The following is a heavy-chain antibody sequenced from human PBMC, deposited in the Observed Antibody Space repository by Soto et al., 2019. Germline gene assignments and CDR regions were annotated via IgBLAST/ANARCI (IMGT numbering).Heavy chain of an antibody. V-gene: IGHV1-58*01. CDR1: GFTFTSSA. CDR2: IVVGSGNT. CDR3: AADVRDGYNYAPFYYYGMDV. D-gene: IGHD5-12*01. J-gene: IGHJ6*02. Sequence: ASVKVSCKASGFTFTSSAVQWVRQARGQRLEWIGWIVVGSGNTNYAQKFQERVTITRDMSTSTAYMELSSLRSEDTAVYYCAADVRDGYNYAPFYYYGMDVWGQGTTVTVSS.